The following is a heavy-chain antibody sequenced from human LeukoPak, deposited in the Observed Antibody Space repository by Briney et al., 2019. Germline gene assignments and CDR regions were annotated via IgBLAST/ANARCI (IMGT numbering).Heavy chain of an antibody. V-gene: IGHV3-23*01. J-gene: IGHJ4*02. CDR3: ARRGVVIRVILVGFYKEAYYFDS. D-gene: IGHD3-22*01. CDR2: MSGSGGGT. Sequence: GGSLRLSCAVSGITLSNYGMSWVRKAPGKGLEWVAGMSGSGGGTNYADSVKGRFTVSRDNSKNTLYLQMKSLRAEDTAVYFCARRGVVIRVILVGFYKEAYYFDSWGQGALVTVSS. CDR1: GITLSNYG.